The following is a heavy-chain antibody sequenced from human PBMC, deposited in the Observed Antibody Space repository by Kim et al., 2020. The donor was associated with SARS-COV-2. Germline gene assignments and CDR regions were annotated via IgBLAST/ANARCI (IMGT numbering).Heavy chain of an antibody. CDR3: AKDRLELDYYYGMDV. CDR2: ISYDGSNK. D-gene: IGHD1-1*01. J-gene: IGHJ6*02. Sequence: GGSLRLSCAASGFTFSSYGMHWVRQAPGKGLEWVAVISYDGSNKYYADSVKGRFTISRDNSKNTLYLQMNSLRAEDTAVYYCAKDRLELDYYYGMDVWGQGTTVTVSS. V-gene: IGHV3-30*18. CDR1: GFTFSSYG.